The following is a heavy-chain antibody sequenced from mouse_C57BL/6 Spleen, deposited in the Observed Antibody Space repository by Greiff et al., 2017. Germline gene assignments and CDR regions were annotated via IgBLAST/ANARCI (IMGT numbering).Heavy chain of an antibody. J-gene: IGHJ1*03. CDR1: GFTFSSYA. CDR3: ARDKAPFWYFDV. Sequence: EVKLMESGGGLVKPGGSLKLSCAASGFTFSSYAMSWVRQTPEKRLEWVATISDGGSYTNYPDNVKGRYTISKDNAKNNLYLQMSHLKADDTAMYYCARDKAPFWYFDVWGTGTTVTVSS. CDR2: ISDGGSYT. V-gene: IGHV5-4*01.